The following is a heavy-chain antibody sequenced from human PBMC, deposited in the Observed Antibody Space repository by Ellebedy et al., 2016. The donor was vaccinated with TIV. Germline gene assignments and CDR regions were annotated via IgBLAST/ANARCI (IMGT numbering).Heavy chain of an antibody. Sequence: AASVKVSCKASGYTFTNYDIDWVRQATGQGLEWMGWMNPNSGKTGYAQKFQGRVTMTRDTSTSTVYMDLSSLRSEDTAVYYCARDLEPRSLISYYYGMDVWGQGTTVTVSS. D-gene: IGHD1-1*01. J-gene: IGHJ6*02. CDR1: GYTFTNYD. V-gene: IGHV1-8*02. CDR2: MNPNSGKT. CDR3: ARDLEPRSLISYYYGMDV.